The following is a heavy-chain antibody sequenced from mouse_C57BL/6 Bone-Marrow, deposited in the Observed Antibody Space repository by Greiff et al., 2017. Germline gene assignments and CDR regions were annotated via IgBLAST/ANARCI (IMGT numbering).Heavy chain of an antibody. D-gene: IGHD1-1*01. J-gene: IGHJ4*01. CDR2: IHPSSGST. V-gene: IGHV1-64*01. CDR3: ARSLISTVVAHYSMDY. Sequence: QVQLKQPGAELVKPGASVKLSCKASGYTFTSYWMHWVKQRPGQGLEWIGMIHPSSGSTNYNEKFKSKATLTVDKSSITAYMQLSSLTSEDSAVYYCARSLISTVVAHYSMDYWGQGTSVTVSS. CDR1: GYTFTSYW.